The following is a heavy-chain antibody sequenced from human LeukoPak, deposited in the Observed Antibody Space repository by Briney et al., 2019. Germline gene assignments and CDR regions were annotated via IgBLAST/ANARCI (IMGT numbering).Heavy chain of an antibody. Sequence: PGGSLRLSCTASGFTFGDYAMSWFRQAPGKGLEWVGFIRSKAYGGTTEYAASVKGRFTISRDDSRSIAYLQMNSLKTEDTAVHYCTRFPIVVVPAAIKNWFDPWGQGTLVTVSS. CDR2: IRSKAYGGTT. V-gene: IGHV3-49*03. CDR3: TRFPIVVVPAAIKNWFDP. J-gene: IGHJ5*02. CDR1: GFTFGDYA. D-gene: IGHD2-2*01.